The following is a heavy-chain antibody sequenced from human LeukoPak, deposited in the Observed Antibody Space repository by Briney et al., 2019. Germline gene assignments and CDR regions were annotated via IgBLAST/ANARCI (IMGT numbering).Heavy chain of an antibody. V-gene: IGHV4-61*02. CDR1: GGSISSGNYY. CDR2: IYTSGST. J-gene: IGHJ6*03. CDR3: ARGRVSSSTWYSTYYYYFYMDV. D-gene: IGHD6-13*01. Sequence: SETLSLTCTVSGGSISSGNYYWSWIRQPAGKGLEWIGRIYTSGSTNYNPSLKSRVTISVDTSKNQFSLKLSSVTAADTAVYYCARGRVSSSTWYSTYYYYFYMDVWGKGTTVTVSS.